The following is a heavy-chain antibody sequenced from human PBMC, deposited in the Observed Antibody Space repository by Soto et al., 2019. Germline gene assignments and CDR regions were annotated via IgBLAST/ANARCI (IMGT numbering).Heavy chain of an antibody. J-gene: IGHJ4*02. D-gene: IGHD1-20*01. Sequence: GGSLRLSCVASAFSFTSAWMSWVRQAPGKGLEWVGRIKSKTDGGTTDYAAAVKGRFTISRDDSKNTVYLQMNGLEAEDTAVYYCSTKRTGITTIGPGYWGQGTLVTVSS. CDR2: IKSKTDGGTT. CDR1: AFSFTSAW. CDR3: STKRTGITTIGPGY. V-gene: IGHV3-15*01.